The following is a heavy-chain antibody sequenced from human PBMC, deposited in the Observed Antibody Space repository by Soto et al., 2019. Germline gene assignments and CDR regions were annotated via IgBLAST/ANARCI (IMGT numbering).Heavy chain of an antibody. CDR1: GFTFSSYA. CDR3: AKRNGDYYYYYGMDV. D-gene: IGHD4-17*01. CDR2: ISGSGGST. J-gene: IGHJ6*02. Sequence: EVQLLESGGGLVQPGGSLRLSCAASGFTFSSYATSWVRQAPGKGLEWVSAISGSGGSTYYADSVKGRFTISRDNSKNTLYLQMNSLRAEDTAVYYCAKRNGDYYYYYGMDVWGQGTTVTVSS. V-gene: IGHV3-23*01.